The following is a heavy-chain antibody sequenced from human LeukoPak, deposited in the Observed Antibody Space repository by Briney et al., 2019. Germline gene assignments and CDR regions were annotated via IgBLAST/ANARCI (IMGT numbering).Heavy chain of an antibody. D-gene: IGHD6-13*01. CDR1: GFSFSTYW. Sequence: GGSLRLSCVASGFSFSTYWMSWVRQAPGKGLEWVANIKEDGSEKKYVDSVKGRFTISRDNAKNSLYLQMNSLRADDTAMYYCARDLDSSSWWNWFDPWGQGTLVTVSS. J-gene: IGHJ5*02. CDR3: ARDLDSSSWWNWFDP. V-gene: IGHV3-7*01. CDR2: IKEDGSEK.